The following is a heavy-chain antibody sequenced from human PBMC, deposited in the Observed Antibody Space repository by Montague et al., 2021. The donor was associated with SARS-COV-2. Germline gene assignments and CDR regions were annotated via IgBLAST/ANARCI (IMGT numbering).Heavy chain of an antibody. CDR3: ARDVGGRASY. CDR1: EFIFSRYW. V-gene: IGHV3-74*01. Sequence: SLRLSWAASEFIFSRYWMHWVRQIPGKGLVWVSRLNEDGSHTTYADSVKGRFTISRDNARNTLYLQMNSLRVEDTAVYYCARDVGGRASYWGQGILVTVSS. D-gene: IGHD1-26*01. CDR2: LNEDGSHT. J-gene: IGHJ4*02.